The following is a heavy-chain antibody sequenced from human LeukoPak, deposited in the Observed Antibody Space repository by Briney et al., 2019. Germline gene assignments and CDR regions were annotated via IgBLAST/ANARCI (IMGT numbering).Heavy chain of an antibody. J-gene: IGHJ3*02. CDR1: GFTFSSYA. V-gene: IGHV3-23*01. D-gene: IGHD2-15*01. Sequence: QPGGSLRLSCAASGFTFSSYAMSWVRQAPGKGLEWVSATSGSGGSTYYADSVKGRFTISRDNSKNTLYLQMNSLRAEDTAVYYCAKVSRYCSGGSCWDDAFDIWGQGTMVTVSS. CDR2: TSGSGGST. CDR3: AKVSRYCSGGSCWDDAFDI.